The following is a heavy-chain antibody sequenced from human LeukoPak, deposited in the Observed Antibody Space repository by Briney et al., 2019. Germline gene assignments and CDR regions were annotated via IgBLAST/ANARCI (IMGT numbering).Heavy chain of an antibody. V-gene: IGHV3-7*01. D-gene: IGHD3-22*01. J-gene: IGHJ4*02. CDR1: GFTFSSYW. CDR2: IKQDGSEK. Sequence: GGSLRLSCAASGFTFSSYWMSWVRQAPGKGLEWVANIKQDGSEKYYVDSVKGRFTISRDNAKNSLYLQMNSLRAEDTAVYYCARDRYYDSSGYYMWVYWGQGTLVTVSS. CDR3: ARDRYYDSSGYYMWVY.